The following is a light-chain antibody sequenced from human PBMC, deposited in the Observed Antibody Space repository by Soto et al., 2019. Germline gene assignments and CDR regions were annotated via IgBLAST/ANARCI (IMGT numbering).Light chain of an antibody. Sequence: EIVLTQSPGTLSLSPGERATLSCRASQSVSSSYLAWYQLKPGQAPRLLIYGASSRATGVPDRFSGSGSGTDFTLTISRLEPEDFAVYYCQQYGSSPKTFGQGTKVEIK. V-gene: IGKV3-20*01. J-gene: IGKJ1*01. CDR1: QSVSSSY. CDR3: QQYGSSPKT. CDR2: GAS.